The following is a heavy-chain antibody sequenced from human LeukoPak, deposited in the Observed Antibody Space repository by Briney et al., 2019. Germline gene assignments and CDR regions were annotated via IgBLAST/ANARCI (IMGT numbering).Heavy chain of an antibody. J-gene: IGHJ5*02. D-gene: IGHD1-26*01. V-gene: IGHV1-46*01. Sequence: VSVKVSCKASGYTFTSYYMHWVRQAPGQGLEWMGIINPSGGSTSYAQKFQGRVTMTRDTSTSTVYMELSSLRSEDTAVYYCARVDRELLSWFDPWGQGTLVTVSS. CDR2: INPSGGST. CDR3: ARVDRELLSWFDP. CDR1: GYTFTSYY.